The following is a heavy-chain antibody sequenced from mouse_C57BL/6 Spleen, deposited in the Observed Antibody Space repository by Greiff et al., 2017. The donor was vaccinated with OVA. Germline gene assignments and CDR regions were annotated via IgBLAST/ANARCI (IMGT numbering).Heavy chain of an antibody. CDR3: ARSTMATEGFAY. V-gene: IGHV1-19*01. CDR1: GYTFTDYY. J-gene: IGHJ3*01. D-gene: IGHD2-2*01. Sequence: VHVKQSGPVLVKPGASVKMSCKASGYTFTDYYMNWVKQSHGKSLEWIGVINPYNGGTSYNQKFKGKATLTVDKSSSTAYMELNSLTSEDSAVYYCARSTMATEGFAYWGQGTLVTVSA. CDR2: INPYNGGT.